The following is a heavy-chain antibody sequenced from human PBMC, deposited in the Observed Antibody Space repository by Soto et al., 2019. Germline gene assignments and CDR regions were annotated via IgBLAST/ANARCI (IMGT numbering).Heavy chain of an antibody. Sequence: QVQLVQSGAEVKKPGSSVKVSCKASGDTFTTNSLNWVRQAPGQGLEWMGGIIPVVGTTKYAQKYQDRVTITGDKSTNTAYMYLSSLRSDDTAVYYCARGLLYATTYFDYWGQGTPVTVSS. V-gene: IGHV1-69*06. D-gene: IGHD2-8*01. CDR2: IIPVVGTT. CDR1: GDTFTTNS. J-gene: IGHJ4*02. CDR3: ARGLLYATTYFDY.